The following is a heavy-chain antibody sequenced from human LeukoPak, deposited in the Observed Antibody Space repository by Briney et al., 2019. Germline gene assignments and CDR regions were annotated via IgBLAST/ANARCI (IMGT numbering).Heavy chain of an antibody. CDR2: ISAYNGNT. V-gene: IGHV1-18*01. D-gene: IGHD1-26*01. Sequence: ASVNVSRTASGYTFASYGISWVRQAPGQGLEWMGWISAYNGNTNYAQKLQGRVTMSTDTSTSTAYMELKSLRSGDTAVYYCARDSARPVGATGPAFDYWGQGTLVTVSS. J-gene: IGHJ4*02. CDR1: GYTFASYG. CDR3: ARDSARPVGATGPAFDY.